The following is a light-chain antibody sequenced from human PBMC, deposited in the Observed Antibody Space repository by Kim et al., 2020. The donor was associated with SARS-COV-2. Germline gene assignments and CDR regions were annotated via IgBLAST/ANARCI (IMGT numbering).Light chain of an antibody. J-gene: IGKJ5*01. V-gene: IGKV1-5*01. CDR2: DAS. Sequence: IQLTQSPSTLSASVGDRVTITCRASQSIGGWLAWYQQKPGKAPKLLIYDASSVESGVPSRFSGSGSGTEFTLTISSLQPDDSATYYCQHHSTYPITLGQGTRLEIK. CDR3: QHHSTYPIT. CDR1: QSIGGW.